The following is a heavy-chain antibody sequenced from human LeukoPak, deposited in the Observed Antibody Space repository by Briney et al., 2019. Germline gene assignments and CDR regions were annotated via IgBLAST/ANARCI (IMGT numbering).Heavy chain of an antibody. D-gene: IGHD6-13*01. V-gene: IGHV3-15*01. CDR2: IKRKNDGGAT. J-gene: IGHJ4*02. CDR1: GFTFANAW. Sequence: GGSLRLSCAVSGFTFANAWMTWVRQAPGKGLEWVGRIKRKNDGGATDYATPVKGRFTISRDDSINTLYLQMDSLKTEDTAVYYCSSSGSRWDYFDYWGQGALVTVSS. CDR3: SSSGSRWDYFDY.